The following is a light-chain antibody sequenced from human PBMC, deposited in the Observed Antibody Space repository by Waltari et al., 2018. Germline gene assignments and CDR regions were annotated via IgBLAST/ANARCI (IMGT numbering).Light chain of an antibody. CDR3: QQYNSYPYT. CDR2: KAS. J-gene: IGKJ2*01. V-gene: IGKV1-5*03. CDR1: QSISRW. Sequence: DIQMTQSPSTLSASVGDRVTITCRARQSISRWLAWYQQKPGKAPNLLIYKASNLETGVPSRFSGSESGTEFTLTISSLQPDDFATYYCQQYNSYPYTFGQGTKLEIK.